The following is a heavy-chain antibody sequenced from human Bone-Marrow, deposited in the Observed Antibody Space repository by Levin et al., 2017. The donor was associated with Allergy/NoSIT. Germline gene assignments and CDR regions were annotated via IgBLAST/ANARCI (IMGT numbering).Heavy chain of an antibody. CDR2: ISSSSSYI. D-gene: IGHD6-13*01. CDR1: GFTFSSYS. CDR3: ARDRFGYSSS. V-gene: IGHV3-21*01. J-gene: IGHJ4*02. Sequence: GESLKISCAASGFTFSSYSMNWVRQAPGKGLEWVSSISSSSSYIYYADSVKGRFTISRDNAKNSLYLQMNSLRAEDTAVYYCARDRFGYSSSWGQGTLVTVSS.